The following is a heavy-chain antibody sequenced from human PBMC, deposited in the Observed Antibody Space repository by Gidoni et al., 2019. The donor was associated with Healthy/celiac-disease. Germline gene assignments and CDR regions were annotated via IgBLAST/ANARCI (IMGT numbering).Heavy chain of an antibody. CDR2: INPSGGST. V-gene: IGHV1-46*01. CDR3: ARGGGRVVVVPAAIVGGRYYYYMDV. D-gene: IGHD2-2*02. CDR1: GYTFTSYY. J-gene: IGHJ6*03. Sequence: QVQLVQSGAEVKKPGASVKVSCKASGYTFTSYYMHWVRQAPGQGLEWMGIINPSGGSTSYAQKFQGRVTMTRDTSTSTVYMELSSLRSEDTAVYYCARGGGRVVVVPAAIVGGRYYYYMDVWGKGTTVTVSS.